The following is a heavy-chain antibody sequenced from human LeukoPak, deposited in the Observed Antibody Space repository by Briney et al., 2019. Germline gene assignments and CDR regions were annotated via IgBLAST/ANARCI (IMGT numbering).Heavy chain of an antibody. CDR3: ASDSPYYGMDV. J-gene: IGHJ6*02. CDR2: INSDGSAT. Sequence: GRSLRLSCAASGFPFSSYWMHWVRQVPGKGLLWVSRINSDGSATIYADSVRGRFTISRDNAKNTLYLQMSGLRVEDTAVYHCASDSPYYGMDVWGQGTTVTVSS. CDR1: GFPFSSYW. V-gene: IGHV3-74*01.